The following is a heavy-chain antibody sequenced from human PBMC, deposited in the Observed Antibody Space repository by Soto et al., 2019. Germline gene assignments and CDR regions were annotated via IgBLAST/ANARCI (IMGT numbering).Heavy chain of an antibody. CDR1: GYTFTSYA. CDR2: INAGNGNT. Sequence: ASVKVSCKASGYTFTSYAMHWVRQAPGQRLEWMGWINAGNGNTKYSQKFQGRVTITRDTSASTAYMELSSLRSEDTAVYYCARDKRVLWLGELIDRSGFDPGGQGTLVTVSS. CDR3: ARDKRVLWLGELIDRSGFDP. V-gene: IGHV1-3*01. J-gene: IGHJ5*02. D-gene: IGHD3-10*01.